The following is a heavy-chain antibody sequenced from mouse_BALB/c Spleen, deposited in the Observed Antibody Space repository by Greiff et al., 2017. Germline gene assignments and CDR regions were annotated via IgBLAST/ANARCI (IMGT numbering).Heavy chain of an antibody. D-gene: IGHD2-4*01. CDR2: IYPSDSYT. J-gene: IGHJ4*01. CDR1: GYTFTSYW. V-gene: IGHV1-69*02. Sequence: VQLQQPGAELVRPGASVKLSCKASGYTFTSYWINWVKQRPGQGLEWIGNIYPSDSYTNYNQKFKDKATLTVDKSSSTAYMQLSSLTSEDSAVYYCARTIYYDSLYAMDYWGQGTSVTVSS. CDR3: ARTIYYDSLYAMDY.